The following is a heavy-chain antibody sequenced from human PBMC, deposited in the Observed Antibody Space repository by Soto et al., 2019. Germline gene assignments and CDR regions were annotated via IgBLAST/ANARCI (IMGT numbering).Heavy chain of an antibody. CDR1: GFSLSTSGVG. Sequence: QITLKESGPTLVKPTQTLTLTCTFSGFSLSTSGVGVGWIRQPPGKALEWLALIYWDDDKRYSPSLKSRLTITKDTTKNQVVLTMTNMDPADTATYYCSHSKIYDILTGYHPHPTTYLDYWGRGTLVTVSS. CDR3: SHSKIYDILTGYHPHPTTYLDY. V-gene: IGHV2-5*02. D-gene: IGHD3-9*01. CDR2: IYWDDDK. J-gene: IGHJ4*02.